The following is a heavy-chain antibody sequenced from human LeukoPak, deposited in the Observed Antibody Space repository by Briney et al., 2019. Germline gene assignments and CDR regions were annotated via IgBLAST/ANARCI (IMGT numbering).Heavy chain of an antibody. V-gene: IGHV1-18*04. CDR3: AREAYSSPSNWFDP. D-gene: IGHD3-22*01. J-gene: IGHJ5*02. CDR2: ISAYNGNT. Sequence: ASVKVSCKASGYTFTGYYMHWVRQAPGQGLEWMGWISAYNGNTNYAQKLQGRVTMTTDTSTSTAYMELRSLRSDDTAVYYCAREAYSSPSNWFDPWGQGTLVTVSS. CDR1: GYTFTGYY.